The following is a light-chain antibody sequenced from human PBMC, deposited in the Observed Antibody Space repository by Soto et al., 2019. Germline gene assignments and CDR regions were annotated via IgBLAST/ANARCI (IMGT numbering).Light chain of an antibody. Sequence: DIHMTQSASSLSASVGYRVTITCRASQSISNFVNWYQQKPGKAPNLLIYAASRLQSGVPSRFSGSGSGTDFTLTITTLKPEDFATYYCQQSYRIWTFGQGTKVDIK. CDR1: QSISNF. V-gene: IGKV1-39*01. CDR3: QQSYRIWT. J-gene: IGKJ1*01. CDR2: AAS.